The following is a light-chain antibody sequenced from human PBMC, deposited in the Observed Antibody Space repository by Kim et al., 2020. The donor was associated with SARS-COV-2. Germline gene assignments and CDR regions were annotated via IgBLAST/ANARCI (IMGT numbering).Light chain of an antibody. J-gene: IGLJ2*01. CDR2: EEK. CDR1: SGSIARNF. Sequence: NFMLTQPHSVSESPGKTVTISCTRSSGSIARNFVHWYQQRPGSSPTIVIYEEKQRPSGVPGRFSGSIDSSSNSASLTNSGLKTEDEADYYCQSYDSSFYVVFGGGTTLTVL. V-gene: IGLV6-57*01. CDR3: QSYDSSFYVV.